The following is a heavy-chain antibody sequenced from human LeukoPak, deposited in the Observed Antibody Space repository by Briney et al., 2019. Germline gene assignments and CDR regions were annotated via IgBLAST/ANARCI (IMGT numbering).Heavy chain of an antibody. CDR1: GGSISSYY. Sequence: SETLSLTCSVSGGSISSYYWSWIRQPPGKGLEWIGYIYYSGSTNYNPSLRSRVTISVDTSKNQFSLKLSSVTAADTAVYYCARLGSPLQWFGRIDYWGQGALVTVSS. V-gene: IGHV4-59*01. D-gene: IGHD3-10*01. J-gene: IGHJ4*02. CDR2: IYYSGST. CDR3: ARLGSPLQWFGRIDY.